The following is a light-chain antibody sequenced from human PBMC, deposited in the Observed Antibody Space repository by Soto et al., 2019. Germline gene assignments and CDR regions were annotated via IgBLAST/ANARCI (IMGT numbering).Light chain of an antibody. CDR3: SSYISSTVV. Sequence: QSALTQPASVSGSPGQSITISCTGTSSDVGLHNYVSWYQQHPGKAPKLMIYEVSNRPSGVSNRFSGSKSGNTASLTISGLQAEDEADYYCSSYISSTVVFGGGTQLTVL. CDR2: EVS. CDR1: SSDVGLHNY. J-gene: IGLJ2*01. V-gene: IGLV2-14*01.